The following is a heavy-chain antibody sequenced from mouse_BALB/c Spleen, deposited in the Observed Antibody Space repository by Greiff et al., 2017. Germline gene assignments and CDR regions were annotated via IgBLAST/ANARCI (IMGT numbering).Heavy chain of an antibody. J-gene: IGHJ2*01. CDR2: IYPGSGST. V-gene: IGHV1S22*01. D-gene: IGHD2-14*01. Sequence: LQQPGSELVRPGASVKLSCKASGYTFTSYWMHWVKQRHGQGLEWIGNIYPGSGSTNYDEKFKSKGTLTVDTSSSTAYMHLNSLTSEDSAVYYCTRSAYRYDGFDYWGQGTTLTVSS. CDR3: TRSAYRYDGFDY. CDR1: GYTFTSYW.